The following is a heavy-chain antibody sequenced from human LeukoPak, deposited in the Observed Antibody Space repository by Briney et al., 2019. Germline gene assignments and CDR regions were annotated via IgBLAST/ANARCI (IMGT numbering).Heavy chain of an antibody. CDR3: ARDSYYYDSSGYQRMDV. D-gene: IGHD3-22*01. J-gene: IGHJ6*04. Sequence: SETLSLTCTVSGGSISSYYWSRIRQPAGKGLEWIGRIYTSGSTNYNPSLKSRVTMSVDTSKNQFSLKLSSVTAADTAVYYCARDSYYYDSSGYQRMDVWGKGTTVTISS. CDR2: IYTSGST. V-gene: IGHV4-4*07. CDR1: GGSISSYY.